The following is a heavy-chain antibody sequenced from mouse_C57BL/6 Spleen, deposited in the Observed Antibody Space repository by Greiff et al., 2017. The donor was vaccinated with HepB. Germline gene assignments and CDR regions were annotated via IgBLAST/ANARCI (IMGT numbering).Heavy chain of an antibody. CDR2: INPSSGYT. J-gene: IGHJ2*01. D-gene: IGHD1-1*01. Sequence: VQLQQSGAELAKPGASVKLSCKASGYTFTSYWMHWVKQRPGQGLEWIGYINPSSGYTKYNQKFKDKATLTADKSSSTAYMQLSRLTYEDSAVYYSASPDYYGSSLFDYWGQGTTLTVSS. V-gene: IGHV1-7*01. CDR3: ASPDYYGSSLFDY. CDR1: GYTFTSYW.